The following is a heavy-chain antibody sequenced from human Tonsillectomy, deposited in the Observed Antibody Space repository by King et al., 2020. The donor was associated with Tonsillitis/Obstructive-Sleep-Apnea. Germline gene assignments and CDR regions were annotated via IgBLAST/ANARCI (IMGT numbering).Heavy chain of an antibody. CDR2: IYPGDSDT. J-gene: IGHJ3*02. V-gene: IGHV5-51*01. CDR3: ARHVSYCSGGSCYSFDAFDI. CDR1: GYSFTSYW. Sequence: GQLVQSGAEVKKPGESLKISCKGSGYSFTSYWIGWVRQMPGKGLEWMGIIYPGDSDTRYSPSFQGQVTISADKSISTADLQWSSLKASDTAMYYCARHVSYCSGGSCYSFDAFDIWGQGTMVTVSS. D-gene: IGHD2-15*01.